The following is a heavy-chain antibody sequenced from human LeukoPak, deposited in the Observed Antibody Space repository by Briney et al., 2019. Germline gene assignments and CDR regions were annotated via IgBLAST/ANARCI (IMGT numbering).Heavy chain of an antibody. D-gene: IGHD4-17*01. CDR1: GGSISSSSYY. V-gene: IGHV4-39*07. J-gene: IGHJ4*02. Sequence: SETLSLTCTVSGGSISSSSYYWGWIRQPPGKGLEWIGRIYTSGSTNYNPSLKSRVTISVDTSKNQFSLKLSSVTAADTAVYYCARDRAGMTTVTTFDYWGQGTLVTVSS. CDR3: ARDRAGMTTVTTFDY. CDR2: IYTSGST.